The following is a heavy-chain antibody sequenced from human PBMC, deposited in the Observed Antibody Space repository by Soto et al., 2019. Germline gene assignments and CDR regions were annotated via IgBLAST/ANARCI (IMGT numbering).Heavy chain of an antibody. Sequence: PSETLSLTFAVYGGAFSGYYWSWIRQPPGKGLEWIGEINHSGSTNYNPSLKSRVTISVDTSKNQFSLKLSSVTAADTAVYYCARVRLAVAGTGYYYYYGMDVWGQGTTVT. CDR1: GGAFSGYY. CDR3: ARVRLAVAGTGYYYYYGMDV. V-gene: IGHV4-34*01. CDR2: INHSGST. D-gene: IGHD6-19*01. J-gene: IGHJ6*02.